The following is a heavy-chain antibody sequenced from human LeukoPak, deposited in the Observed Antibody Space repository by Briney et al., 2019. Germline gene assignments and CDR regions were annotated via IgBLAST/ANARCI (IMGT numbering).Heavy chain of an antibody. Sequence: PGGSLRLSCAASGFTFSSYEMNWVRQAPGKGLEWVSYISSSGSTIYYADSVKGRFTISRDNAKNSLYLQMNSLRAEDTAVFYCATLPNYSYSHPYYFDYWGQGTLVTVSS. CDR1: GFTFSSYE. J-gene: IGHJ4*02. CDR3: ATLPNYSYSHPYYFDY. CDR2: ISSSGSTI. V-gene: IGHV3-48*03. D-gene: IGHD5-18*01.